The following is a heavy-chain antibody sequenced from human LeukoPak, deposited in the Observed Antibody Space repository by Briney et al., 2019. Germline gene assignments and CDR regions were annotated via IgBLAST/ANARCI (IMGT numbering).Heavy chain of an antibody. Sequence: GSLRLSCGASGFTVSSYAMSWVRQAPGKGLEGGSAISGSGGSTYYADSVKGRFTISRDNSKNTLYLQMNSLRAEDTAVYYCAKRSRVRAAADLFDYWGQGTLVTVSS. CDR3: AKRSRVRAAADLFDY. CDR1: GFTVSSYA. V-gene: IGHV3-23*01. D-gene: IGHD6-13*01. CDR2: ISGSGGST. J-gene: IGHJ4*02.